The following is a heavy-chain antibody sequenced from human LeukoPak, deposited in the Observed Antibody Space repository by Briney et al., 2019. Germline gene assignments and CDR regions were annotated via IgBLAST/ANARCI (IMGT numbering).Heavy chain of an antibody. CDR3: AREYHPEAYNWNVPS. CDR1: GGSISSSRYY. D-gene: IGHD1-1*01. CDR2: IYTSGST. Sequence: SETLSLTCTVSGGSISSSRYYWGWIRQPPGKGLEWIGRIYTSGSTNYNPSLKSRVTISVDTSKNQFSLKLSSVTAADTAVYYCAREYHPEAYNWNVPSWGQGTLVTVSS. J-gene: IGHJ5*02. V-gene: IGHV4-39*07.